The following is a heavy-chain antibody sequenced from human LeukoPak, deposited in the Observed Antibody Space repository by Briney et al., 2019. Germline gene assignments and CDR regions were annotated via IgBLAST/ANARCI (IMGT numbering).Heavy chain of an antibody. CDR2: IYHSGST. CDR1: GGSISSGGYY. D-gene: IGHD3-3*01. V-gene: IGHV4-30-2*01. CDR3: ARGITIFGVVIFDY. Sequence: SETLSLTCTVSGGSISSGGYYWSWIRQPPGKGLEWIGYIYHSGSTYYNPSLKSRVTISVDRSKNQFSLKLSSVTAADTAVYYCARGITIFGVVIFDYWGQGTLVTVSS. J-gene: IGHJ4*02.